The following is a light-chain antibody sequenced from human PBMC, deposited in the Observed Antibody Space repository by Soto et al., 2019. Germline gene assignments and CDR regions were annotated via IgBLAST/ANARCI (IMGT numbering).Light chain of an antibody. CDR3: AAWDDGLKGWL. Sequence: QSVLTQPPSTSGTPGQRVTISCSGTISNIGGNTVNWYQHVPGSAPKLLIYRDDQRPSGVPDRCSGSKSATSASLAISGLQSEDEADYYCAAWDDGLKGWLFGGGTKLTVL. V-gene: IGLV1-44*01. CDR1: ISNIGGNT. CDR2: RDD. J-gene: IGLJ2*01.